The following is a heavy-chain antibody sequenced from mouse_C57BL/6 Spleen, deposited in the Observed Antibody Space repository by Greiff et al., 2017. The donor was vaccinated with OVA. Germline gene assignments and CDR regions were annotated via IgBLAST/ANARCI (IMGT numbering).Heavy chain of an antibody. V-gene: IGHV1-80*01. J-gene: IGHJ1*03. D-gene: IGHD1-1*01. Sequence: QVQLQQSGAELVKPGASVKISCKASGYAFSSYWMNWVKQRPGKGLEWIGQIYPGDGDTNYNGKFKGKATLTADKSSSTAYMQLSSLTSEDSAVYFGATNAITTVVAHWYFDVWGTGTTVTVSS. CDR1: GYAFSSYW. CDR2: IYPGDGDT. CDR3: ATNAITTVVAHWYFDV.